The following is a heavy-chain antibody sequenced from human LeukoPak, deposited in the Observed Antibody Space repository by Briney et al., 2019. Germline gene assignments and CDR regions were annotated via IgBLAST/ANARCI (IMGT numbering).Heavy chain of an antibody. CDR2: ISSSDSTI. D-gene: IGHD5-24*01. V-gene: IGHV3-48*04. Sequence: PGGSLRLSCAASGFTFSSYTMNWVRQAPGKGLEWVSYISSSDSTIYYADSVKGRFTISRDNAKNSLYLQMNSLRAEDTAVYYCARERWLHHDAFDIWGQGTMVTVSS. CDR1: GFTFSSYT. CDR3: ARERWLHHDAFDI. J-gene: IGHJ3*02.